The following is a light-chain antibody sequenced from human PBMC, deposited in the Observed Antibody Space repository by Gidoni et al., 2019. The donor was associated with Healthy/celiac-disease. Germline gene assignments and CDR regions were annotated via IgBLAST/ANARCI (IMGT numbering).Light chain of an antibody. V-gene: IGKV4-1*01. CDR2: WAS. CDR1: QSVLYSSNNKNY. Sequence: IVMSQSPDSLAVSLVERATINCKSSQSVLYSSNNKNYLAWYQQKPGQPPKLLIYWASTRESGVPARFSGSGSGTDFTLTISSLQAEDVAVYYCQQYYSTPFFXPXTKVXIK. J-gene: IGKJ3*01. CDR3: QQYYSTPF.